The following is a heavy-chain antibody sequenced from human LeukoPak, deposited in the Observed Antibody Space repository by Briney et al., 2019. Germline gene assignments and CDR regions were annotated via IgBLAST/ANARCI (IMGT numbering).Heavy chain of an antibody. CDR1: GYTFTSYG. D-gene: IGHD2-2*01. V-gene: IGHV1-18*01. J-gene: IGHJ6*02. Sequence: ASVKVSCKASGYTFTSYGISWVRQTPGQGLEWMGWISAYNGNTNYAQKLQGRVTMTTDTSTSTAYMELRSLRSDDTVVYYYARGAVVVVPAAISYYYYGMDVWGQGTTVTVSS. CDR2: ISAYNGNT. CDR3: ARGAVVVVPAAISYYYYGMDV.